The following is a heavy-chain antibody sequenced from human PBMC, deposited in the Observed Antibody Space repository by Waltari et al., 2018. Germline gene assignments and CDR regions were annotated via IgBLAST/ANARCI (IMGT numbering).Heavy chain of an antibody. J-gene: IGHJ6*03. Sequence: EVQLVESGGGLVQPGGSLRLSCAASGFSFSSYWMHWVRQAPGEGLVWVSRIKSDWVSTTYADSVKSRFTISRDNAKNTLYLQTNRLRGEDSAVYYCGREDNHYYYMDVWGKGTTGTVSS. D-gene: IGHD1-1*01. V-gene: IGHV3-74*01. CDR2: IKSDWVST. CDR1: GFSFSSYW. CDR3: GREDNHYYYMDV.